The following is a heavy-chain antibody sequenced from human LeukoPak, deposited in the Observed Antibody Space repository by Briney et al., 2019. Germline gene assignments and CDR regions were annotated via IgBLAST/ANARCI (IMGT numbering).Heavy chain of an antibody. Sequence: GASVKVSCKASGYTFTSYGINWVRQAPGQGLEWMGWISPNSGGTNYAQKFQDRVTMTRDTSISIVYMELSRLRSDDTAVYYCARLYSDGRAADYWGQGTLVTVSS. J-gene: IGHJ4*02. CDR3: ARLYSDGRAADY. CDR2: ISPNSGGT. V-gene: IGHV1-2*02. CDR1: GYTFTSYG. D-gene: IGHD5-18*01.